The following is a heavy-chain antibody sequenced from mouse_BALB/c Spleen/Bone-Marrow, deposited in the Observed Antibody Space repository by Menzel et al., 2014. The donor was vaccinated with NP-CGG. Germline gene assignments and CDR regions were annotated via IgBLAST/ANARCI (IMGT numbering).Heavy chain of an antibody. CDR1: GYSITSGYS. CDR3: ARFNYGPWFAY. J-gene: IGHJ3*01. D-gene: IGHD1-2*01. CDR2: IHYSGGT. Sequence: ESGPDLVKPSQSLSLTCTVTGYSITSGYSCHWIRQFPGNKLEWMGYIHYSGGTNYNPSLKSRISITRDTSKNQFFLQLNSVTTEDTATYYCARFNYGPWFAYWGQGTLVTVSA. V-gene: IGHV3-1*02.